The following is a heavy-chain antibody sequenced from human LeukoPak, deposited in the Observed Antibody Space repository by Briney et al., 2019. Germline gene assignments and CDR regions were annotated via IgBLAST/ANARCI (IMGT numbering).Heavy chain of an antibody. J-gene: IGHJ4*02. CDR3: ARDRPSSGYSSVEYYFDY. D-gene: IGHD3-22*01. CDR1: GFTFSAFW. Sequence: PGGSLRLSCAASGFTFSAFWMSWVRQASGNGLEWVANIKQDGSDKYYVDSVKGRFTISRDNAKNSLYLQMNSLRAEDTAVYFCARDRPSSGYSSVEYYFDYWGQGTLVPVSS. V-gene: IGHV3-7*04. CDR2: IKQDGSDK.